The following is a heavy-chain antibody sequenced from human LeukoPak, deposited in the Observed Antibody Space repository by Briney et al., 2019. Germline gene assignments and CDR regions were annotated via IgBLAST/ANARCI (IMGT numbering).Heavy chain of an antibody. Sequence: PGGSLRLSCAASGFTFSNYGMNWLRQAPGKGVEWVSSISSSSSYIYYADSVKGRFTISRDNAKNSLSLQMNSLRAEDTAVYYCAREPASGSYYETFDYWGQGTLVTVSS. J-gene: IGHJ4*02. CDR1: GFTFSNYG. CDR3: AREPASGSYYETFDY. V-gene: IGHV3-21*01. CDR2: ISSSSSYI. D-gene: IGHD3-10*01.